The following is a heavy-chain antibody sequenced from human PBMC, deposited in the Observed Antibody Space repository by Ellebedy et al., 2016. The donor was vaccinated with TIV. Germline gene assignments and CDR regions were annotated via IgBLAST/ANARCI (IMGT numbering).Heavy chain of an antibody. CDR2: FDPEDGET. Sequence: AASVKVSCKVSGYTITDLSMHWVRQAPGKGLEWMGGFDPEDGETIYAQKFQGRVTITEDTSTDTAYMELSSLRSEDTAVSYCPTGVRWLAYWGQGTLVTVSS. CDR3: PTGVRWLAY. J-gene: IGHJ4*02. V-gene: IGHV1-24*01. CDR1: GYTITDLS. D-gene: IGHD5-24*01.